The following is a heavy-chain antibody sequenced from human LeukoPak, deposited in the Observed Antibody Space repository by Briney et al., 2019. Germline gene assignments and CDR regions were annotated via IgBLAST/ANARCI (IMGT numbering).Heavy chain of an antibody. CDR2: IYYSGST. CDR3: ARDLGGYSSSTFDAFDI. CDR1: GGSIISSSYY. J-gene: IGHJ3*02. Sequence: KPSETLSLTCTVSGGSIISSSYYWSWIRQPPGKGLEWIGYIYYSGSTNYNPSLKSRVTISVDTSKNQFSLKLGSVTAADTAVYHCARDLGGYSSSTFDAFDIWGQGTMVTVSS. D-gene: IGHD6-13*01. V-gene: IGHV4-61*01.